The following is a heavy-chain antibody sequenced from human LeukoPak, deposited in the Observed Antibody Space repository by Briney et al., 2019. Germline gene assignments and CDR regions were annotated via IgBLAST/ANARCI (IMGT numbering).Heavy chain of an antibody. Sequence: EASVKVSCKASGYTFTGYYIHWVRQAPGQGLEWMGWINPNNDNRNYAQKFQGRVTMTRDTSISTAYMELSRLRSDDTAVYYCARGWFGEFLYDPWGQGTLVTVSS. CDR1: GYTFTGYY. CDR3: ARGWFGEFLYDP. D-gene: IGHD3-10*01. J-gene: IGHJ5*01. V-gene: IGHV1-2*02. CDR2: INPNNDNR.